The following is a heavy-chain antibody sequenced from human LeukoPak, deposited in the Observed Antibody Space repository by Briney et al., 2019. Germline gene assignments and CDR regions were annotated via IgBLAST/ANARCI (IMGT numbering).Heavy chain of an antibody. CDR3: ARDRYYYGSSGYIRGISFDD. D-gene: IGHD3-22*01. V-gene: IGHV1-46*01. Sequence: ASVTVSCTASGYTFTSYYMRWGRQAPGQGLGWMGIINTSGGSTSYAQKFQGRVTMTRDTSTSTVYMELSSLRSEDTAVYYCARDRYYYGSSGYIRGISFDDWGQGTLVTVSS. CDR1: GYTFTSYY. J-gene: IGHJ4*02. CDR2: INTSGGST.